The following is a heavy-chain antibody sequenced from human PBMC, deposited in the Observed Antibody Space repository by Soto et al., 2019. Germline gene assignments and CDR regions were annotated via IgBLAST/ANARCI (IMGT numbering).Heavy chain of an antibody. Sequence: QVQLVQSGAEVKKPGSSVKVSCKASGGTFSSYAISWVRQAPGQGLEWMGGIIPIFGTGNYAQKFQGRVTITADESTSTAYMELSSLRSEDTAVYYCARDCSGGSCYRDYYYYGMDVWGQGTTVTVSS. CDR3: ARDCSGGSCYRDYYYYGMDV. CDR1: GGTFSSYA. J-gene: IGHJ6*02. CDR2: IIPIFGTG. D-gene: IGHD2-15*01. V-gene: IGHV1-69*01.